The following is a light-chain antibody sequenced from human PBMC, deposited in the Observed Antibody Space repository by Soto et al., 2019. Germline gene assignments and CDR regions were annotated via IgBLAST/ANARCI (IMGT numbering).Light chain of an antibody. CDR2: EVS. CDR1: SSDVGGYNY. CDR3: SSFAGNNNLV. V-gene: IGLV2-8*01. Sequence: QSALTQPPSASGSPGQSVTISCTGTSSDVGGYNYVSWYQQHPGKAPKLMMSEVSKRPSGVPDRFSGSKSGNTASLTVSGLQAEDEDDYYCSSFAGNNNLVFGGGTKLTVL. J-gene: IGLJ3*02.